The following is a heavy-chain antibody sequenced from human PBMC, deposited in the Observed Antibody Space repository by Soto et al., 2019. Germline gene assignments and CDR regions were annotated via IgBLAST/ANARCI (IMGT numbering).Heavy chain of an antibody. V-gene: IGHV4-39*01. D-gene: IGHD3-10*01. Sequence: SETLSLTCTVADGYIRSSSYYWGWIRKPPGKGLEWIGSIYYSGSTYYNPSLKSRVTISVDTSKNQFSLKLSSVTAADTAVYYCARLYGSGSYYNVGPYYYYYGMDVWGQGTTVTVSS. CDR3: ARLYGSGSYYNVGPYYYYYGMDV. CDR1: DGYIRSSSYY. CDR2: IYYSGST. J-gene: IGHJ6*02.